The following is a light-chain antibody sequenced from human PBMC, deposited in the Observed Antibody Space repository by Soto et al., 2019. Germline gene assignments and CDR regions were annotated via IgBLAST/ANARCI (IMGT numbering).Light chain of an antibody. V-gene: IGKV3-11*01. J-gene: IGKJ5*01. CDR2: DAS. CDR1: QSVSSY. Sequence: IVLTQSPAPLPFSPGERATLSCRASQSVSSYLAWYQQKPGQAPRLLIYDASNRATGIPARFSGSGSGTDFTLTISSLEPEDFAVYYCQQRSNWPSITFGQGTRLEIK. CDR3: QQRSNWPSIT.